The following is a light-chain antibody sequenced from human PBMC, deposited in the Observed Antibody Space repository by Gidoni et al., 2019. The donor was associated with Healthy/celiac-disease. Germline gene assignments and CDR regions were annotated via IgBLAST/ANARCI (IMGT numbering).Light chain of an antibody. CDR3: QQSYSTPPYT. CDR1: QSISSY. J-gene: IGKJ2*01. CDR2: SAS. V-gene: IGKV1-39*01. Sequence: DIQMTKSPSSLSAAVGDRVTITCRASQSISSYLTWYQQKPGKAPKLLIYSASSLQSGVPSRFSGSGSGTDFTLIISSMQHEDFATYYCQQSYSTPPYTFGQGTKLEIK.